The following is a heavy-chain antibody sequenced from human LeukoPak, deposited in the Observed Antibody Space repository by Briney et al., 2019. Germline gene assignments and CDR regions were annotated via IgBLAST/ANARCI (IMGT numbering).Heavy chain of an antibody. CDR2: IYTSGST. J-gene: IGHJ5*02. D-gene: IGHD3-9*01. CDR3: ARDHYDIFGSNWFDP. CDR1: GGSISSGSYY. V-gene: IGHV4-61*02. Sequence: SETLSLTCTVSGGSISSGSYYWSWIRQPAGKGLEWIGRIYTSGSTNYNPSLKSRVTISVDTSKNQFSLKLSSVTAADTAVYYCARDHYDIFGSNWFDPWGQGTLVTVSS.